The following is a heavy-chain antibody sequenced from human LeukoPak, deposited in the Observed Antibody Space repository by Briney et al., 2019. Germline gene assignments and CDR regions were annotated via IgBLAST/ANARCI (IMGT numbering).Heavy chain of an antibody. J-gene: IGHJ4*02. D-gene: IGHD3-16*01. CDR3: AKRGTSPSSQNSDYHFDR. Sequence: GGSLRLSCATSGFIFSSYSMNWVRQAPGKGLVWVAYISSGGSTIYYADSVRGRFTISRDSARNSLYLQMDSLRDEDTAVYYCAKRGTSPSSQNSDYHFDRWGQGTLVTVSS. CDR2: ISSGGSTI. V-gene: IGHV3-48*02. CDR1: GFIFSSYS.